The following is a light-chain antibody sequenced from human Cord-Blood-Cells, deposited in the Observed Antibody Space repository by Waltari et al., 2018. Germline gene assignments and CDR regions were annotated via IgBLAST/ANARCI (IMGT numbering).Light chain of an antibody. CDR3: SSYTSSSTLVV. CDR1: SSDVGGYNY. J-gene: IGLJ2*01. Sequence: QSALTQPASVSGSPGQSITISCTGTSSDVGGYNYVSWYQQPPGKAPKLMMYDVSNRPSGVSNRFSVSKSGNTASLTISGRQSEDEADYYCSSYTSSSTLVVFGGGTKLTVL. V-gene: IGLV2-14*01. CDR2: DVS.